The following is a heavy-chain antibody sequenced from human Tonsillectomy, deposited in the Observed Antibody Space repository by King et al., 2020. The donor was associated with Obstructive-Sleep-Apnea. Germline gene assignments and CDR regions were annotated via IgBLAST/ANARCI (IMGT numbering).Heavy chain of an antibody. Sequence: VQLQESGPGLVKPSETLSLTCTVSGYSISSGYYWGWIRQPPGKGLEWIGSIYHTENTYYNPSLKSRITISVDTSKNQFSLKLSSVTAADTAVYYCARLGYSGGYYFDSWGQGTLVTVSS. V-gene: IGHV4-38-2*02. D-gene: IGHD1-26*01. CDR2: IYHTENT. J-gene: IGHJ4*02. CDR1: GYSISSGYY. CDR3: ARLGYSGGYYFDS.